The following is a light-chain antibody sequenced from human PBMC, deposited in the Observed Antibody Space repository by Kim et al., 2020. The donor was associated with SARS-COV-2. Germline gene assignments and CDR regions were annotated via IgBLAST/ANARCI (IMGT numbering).Light chain of an antibody. J-gene: IGLJ2*01. CDR2: GNS. CDR1: STNIGAGYD. V-gene: IGLV1-40*01. Sequence: QEGTISCTGSSTNIGAGYDVHWYQQLPGTAPKPLRYGNSNRPSGVPDRFSGSKSGTSASLAITGLQAEDEADYYCQSYDSSLSGSVFGGGTQLTVL. CDR3: QSYDSSLSGSV.